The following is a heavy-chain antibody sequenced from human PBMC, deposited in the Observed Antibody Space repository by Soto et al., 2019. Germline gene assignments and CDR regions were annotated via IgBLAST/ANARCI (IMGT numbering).Heavy chain of an antibody. Sequence: GGSLRLSCAASGFTFSSYAMSWVRQAPGKGLEWVSAISGSGGSTYYADSVKGRFTISSDNSKNTLYLQMNSLRAEDTAVYYCAKGLGYDSRKPDYWGQGTLVTVSS. J-gene: IGHJ4*02. V-gene: IGHV3-23*01. CDR1: GFTFSSYA. CDR2: ISGSGGST. CDR3: AKGLGYDSRKPDY. D-gene: IGHD3-22*01.